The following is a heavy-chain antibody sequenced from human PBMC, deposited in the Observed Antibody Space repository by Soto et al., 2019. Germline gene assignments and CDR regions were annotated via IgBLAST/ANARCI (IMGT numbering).Heavy chain of an antibody. CDR3: ARAKQQLVDY. V-gene: IGHV4-31*03. CDR2: ISYSGST. D-gene: IGHD6-13*01. Sequence: QVQLQESGPGLVKPSQTLPLTCTVSGGSISSDNSYWSWIRQPPGKGLEWMGYISYSGSTYYNPSLKSRISISVDTSTNQFSLRLTSVTAADTAVYYCARAKQQLVDYWGQGTLVTVSS. CDR1: GGSISSDNSY. J-gene: IGHJ4*02.